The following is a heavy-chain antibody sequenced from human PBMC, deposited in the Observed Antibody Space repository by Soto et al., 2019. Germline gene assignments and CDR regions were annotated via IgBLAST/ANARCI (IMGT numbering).Heavy chain of an antibody. CDR2: ISATGGGT. Sequence: GGSLRLSCAASGFKFSNYAMSWVRQAPGKGLEWVSLISATGGGTYYADSVKGRFTIPRDNSHNTLYLQVHSLTAEDTAVYYCAKDRRAGGNSAFYFDFWGQGAQVTVSS. CDR1: GFKFSNYA. CDR3: AKDRRAGGNSAFYFDF. D-gene: IGHD3-16*01. V-gene: IGHV3-23*01. J-gene: IGHJ4*02.